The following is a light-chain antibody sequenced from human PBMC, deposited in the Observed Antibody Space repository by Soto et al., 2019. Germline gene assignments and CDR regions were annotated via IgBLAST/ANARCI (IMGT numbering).Light chain of an antibody. CDR3: KHLLGYPRT. V-gene: IGKV1-9*01. J-gene: IGKJ1*01. CDR2: TAS. CDR1: QGISSN. Sequence: DIQLSQSPSFLSASVGDRVTVTCRASQGISSNLAWYQQKPGKAPKLLIYTASTLQSGVPSRFSGSGSGTKFPPTTGPLQPEDFATYSCKHLLGYPRTSGKGTRVDIK.